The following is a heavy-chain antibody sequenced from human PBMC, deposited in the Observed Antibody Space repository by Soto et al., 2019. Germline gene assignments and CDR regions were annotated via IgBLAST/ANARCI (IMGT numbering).Heavy chain of an antibody. CDR2: VSGSGSST. J-gene: IGHJ4*02. D-gene: IGHD1-26*01. Sequence: GGSLRLPCTASGFIFTNYAMSWVRQAPGEGLEWVSGVSGSGSSTNYADSVKGRFTISRDNSKNTLYLQMNSLRTDDTAIYYCAKGTVGATAPDSWGQGTLVTVS. V-gene: IGHV3-23*01. CDR3: AKGTVGATAPDS. CDR1: GFIFTNYA.